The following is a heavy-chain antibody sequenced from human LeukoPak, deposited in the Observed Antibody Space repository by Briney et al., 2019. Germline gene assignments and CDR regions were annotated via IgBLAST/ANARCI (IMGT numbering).Heavy chain of an antibody. D-gene: IGHD5-12*01. V-gene: IGHV4-34*01. CDR2: INYSGST. Sequence: SETLPLTRAVYGGSLSGYHWRWIRQPPGKGLAGIGEINYSGSTNYIPPLKSRVTISVDTTKNQFSLKLSSVTAADTAVYYCGRYFVGKVATKDYYYGMDVWGKGTTVTVSS. J-gene: IGHJ6*04. CDR3: GRYFVGKVATKDYYYGMDV. CDR1: GGSLSGYH.